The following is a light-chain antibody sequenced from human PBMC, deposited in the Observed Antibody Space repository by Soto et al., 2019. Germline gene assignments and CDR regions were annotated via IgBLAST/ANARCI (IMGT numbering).Light chain of an antibody. CDR3: QSYDNSLTARYV. CDR1: SSDIGAGYD. CDR2: GNT. V-gene: IGLV1-40*01. J-gene: IGLJ1*01. Sequence: QSVLTQPPSVSGAPGQRVTISCTGSSSDIGAGYDVHWYQQVPGTAPKLLIYGNTHRHSGVPDRFSASKSGTSASLAITGLQADDEADYYCQSYDNSLTARYVFGTGTKVTVL.